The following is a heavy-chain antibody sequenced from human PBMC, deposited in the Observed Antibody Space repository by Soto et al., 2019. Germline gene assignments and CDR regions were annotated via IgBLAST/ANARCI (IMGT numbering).Heavy chain of an antibody. Sequence: EVQLLESGGGLVQPGGSLRLSCAASGFTFSSYAMRWVRQAPGKGLEWVSAISGSGGSTYYADSVKGRFTISRDNSKNTLYLQMNSLRAEDTAVYYCAKDHGRIRGVIITEFSYWGQGTLVTVSS. CDR1: GFTFSSYA. CDR2: ISGSGGST. D-gene: IGHD3-10*01. V-gene: IGHV3-23*01. J-gene: IGHJ4*02. CDR3: AKDHGRIRGVIITEFSY.